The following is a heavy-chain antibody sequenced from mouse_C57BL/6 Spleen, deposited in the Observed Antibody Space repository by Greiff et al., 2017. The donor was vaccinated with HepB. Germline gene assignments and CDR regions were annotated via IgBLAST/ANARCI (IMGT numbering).Heavy chain of an antibody. Sequence: EVQLVESGGGLVKPGGSLKLSCAASGFTFSSYAMSWVRQTPEKRLEWVATISDGGSYTYYPDNVKGRFTISRDNAKNNLYLQMSHLKSEDTAMYYCAREGRAPTVGFDYWGQGTTLTVSS. J-gene: IGHJ2*01. CDR3: AREGRAPTVGFDY. CDR2: ISDGGSYT. D-gene: IGHD1-1*01. CDR1: GFTFSSYA. V-gene: IGHV5-4*01.